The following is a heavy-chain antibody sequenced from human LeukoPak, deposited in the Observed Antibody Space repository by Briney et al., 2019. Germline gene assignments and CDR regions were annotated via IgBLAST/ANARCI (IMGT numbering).Heavy chain of an antibody. CDR1: GFTFSNYG. J-gene: IGHJ5*02. D-gene: IGHD2-8*02. CDR2: IWCDGSNK. CDR3: ARDVGYDKNWFDP. Sequence: GGSLRLSCAASGFTFSNYGVHWVRQAPGKGLEWVAVIWCDGSNKYYADSVKGRFTISRDNPKNTLYLQMNSLRVEDTAVYYCARDVGYDKNWFDPWGQGTLVTVSS. V-gene: IGHV3-33*01.